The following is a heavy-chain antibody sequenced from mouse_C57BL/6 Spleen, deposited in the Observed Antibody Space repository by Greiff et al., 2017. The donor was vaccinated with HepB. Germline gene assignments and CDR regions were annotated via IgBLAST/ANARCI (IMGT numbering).Heavy chain of an antibody. CDR2: INPSTGGT. J-gene: IGHJ4*01. CDR1: GYSFTGYY. D-gene: IGHD4-1*01. CDR3: ARELGYAMDY. Sequence: EVMLVESGPELVKPGASVKISCKASGYSFTGYYMNWVKQSPEKSLEWIGEINPSTGGTTYNQKFKAKATLTVDKSSSTAYMQLKSLTSEDSAVYYCARELGYAMDYWGQGTSVTVSS. V-gene: IGHV1-42*01.